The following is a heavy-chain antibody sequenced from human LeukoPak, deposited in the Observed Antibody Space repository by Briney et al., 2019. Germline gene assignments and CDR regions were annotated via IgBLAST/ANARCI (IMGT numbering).Heavy chain of an antibody. CDR3: AKAPGDSSGLDY. CDR1: GFTFDDYA. D-gene: IGHD3-22*01. J-gene: IGHJ4*02. CDR2: ISWNSGSI. Sequence: GGSLRLSCAASGFTFDDYAMHWVRQAPGKGLEWVSGISWNSGSIGYADSVKGRFTISRDNAKNSLYLQMNSLRAEDTALYYCAKAPGDSSGLDYWGQGTLVTVSS. V-gene: IGHV3-9*01.